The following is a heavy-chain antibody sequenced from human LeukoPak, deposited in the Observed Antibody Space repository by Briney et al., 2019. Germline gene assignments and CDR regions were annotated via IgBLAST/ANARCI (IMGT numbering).Heavy chain of an antibody. CDR1: GFTFSSYA. J-gene: IGHJ4*02. Sequence: GGSLRLSCAASGFTFSSYAMHWVRQAPGKGLEWVAVISYDGSNKYYADSVKGRFTISSDNSKNTLYLQMNSLRAEDTAVYYCARDGKWELPFDYWGQGTLVTVSS. D-gene: IGHD1-26*01. CDR2: ISYDGSNK. CDR3: ARDGKWELPFDY. V-gene: IGHV3-30-3*01.